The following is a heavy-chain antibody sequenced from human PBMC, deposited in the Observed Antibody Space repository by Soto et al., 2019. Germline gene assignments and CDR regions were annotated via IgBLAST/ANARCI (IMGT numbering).Heavy chain of an antibody. CDR1: GGSISSYY. CDR2: IYYSGST. CDR3: AGVWFGSEPRFDY. D-gene: IGHD3-10*01. J-gene: IGHJ4*02. V-gene: IGHV4-59*08. Sequence: SETLSLTCTVSGGSISSYYWSWIRQPPGKGLEWIGYIYYSGSTNYNPSLKSRVTISVDTSKNQFSLKLSSVTAADTAVYYCAGVWFGSEPRFDYWGQGTLVTVSS.